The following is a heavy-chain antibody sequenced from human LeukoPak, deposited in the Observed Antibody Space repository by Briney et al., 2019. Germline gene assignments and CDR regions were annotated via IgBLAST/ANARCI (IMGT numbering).Heavy chain of an antibody. V-gene: IGHV3-7*01. D-gene: IGHD3-3*01. J-gene: IGHJ4*02. Sequence: PGGSLRLSCAASGFTFSNYWMSWVRQAPGKGLEWVANVKQDGSAKYYVDSVKGRFTISRDNAKNSLYLQMNNLRAEDTAVYYCVRDSLPTDFWSGYGCWGQGTLVTVPS. CDR2: VKQDGSAK. CDR1: GFTFSNYW. CDR3: VRDSLPTDFWSGYGC.